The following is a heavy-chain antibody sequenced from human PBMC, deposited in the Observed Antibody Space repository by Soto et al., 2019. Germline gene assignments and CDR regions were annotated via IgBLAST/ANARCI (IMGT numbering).Heavy chain of an antibody. CDR3: ATSVNSAMAFDY. V-gene: IGHV1-46*01. CDR2: INPNGGST. J-gene: IGHJ4*02. Sequence: ASVKVSCKASGYTFTHYYIHWVRQAPGQGLEWMGIINPNGGSTTYAQKFRAGFTMTRDTSTSTVYMELSSLRSEDSAVYYCATSVNSAMAFDYWGQGTLVTVSS. CDR1: GYTFTHYY. D-gene: IGHD5-18*01.